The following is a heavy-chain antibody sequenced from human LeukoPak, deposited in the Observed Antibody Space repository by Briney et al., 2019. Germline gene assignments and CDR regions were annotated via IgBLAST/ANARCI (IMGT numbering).Heavy chain of an antibody. Sequence: GGSLRLSCAASGFTVSSNYMSWVRQAPGKGLEWVSVIYSGGSTYYADSVKGRFTISRDNSKNTLYLQMNSLRAEDTAVYYCARDIRVTTGYYMDVWGKGTTVTVPS. CDR2: IYSGGST. J-gene: IGHJ6*03. CDR3: ARDIRVTTGYYMDV. V-gene: IGHV3-53*01. CDR1: GFTVSSNY. D-gene: IGHD4-17*01.